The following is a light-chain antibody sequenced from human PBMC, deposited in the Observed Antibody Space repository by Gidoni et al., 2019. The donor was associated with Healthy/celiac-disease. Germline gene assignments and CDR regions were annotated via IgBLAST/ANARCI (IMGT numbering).Light chain of an antibody. V-gene: IGLV1-44*01. J-gene: IGLJ2*01. CDR2: SNN. CDR1: SSNIGSNT. CDR3: AAWDDSMNGAV. Sequence: QSVLTQPPSASGTPGQRVTISCPGSSSNIGSNTVNWYQQLPGTAPKPLIYSNNQRPSGVPDRFSGSKSGTAASLAISGLQSEDEADYYCAAWDDSMNGAVFGGGTKLTVL.